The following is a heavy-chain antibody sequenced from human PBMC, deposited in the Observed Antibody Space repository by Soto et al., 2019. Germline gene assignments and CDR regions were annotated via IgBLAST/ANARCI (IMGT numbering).Heavy chain of an antibody. V-gene: IGHV4-4*07. CDR2: VYSSGTT. D-gene: IGHD3-10*01. CDR3: ARDITSYAYGEGY. CDR1: GGSINSYW. J-gene: IGHJ4*02. Sequence: SETLSLTCTVSGGSINSYWWSWIRQPAGKGLEWIGRVYSSGTTDYNPSLNSRATMSVETSKNQFSLKLSSVTAADTAVYYCARDITSYAYGEGYWGQGIQVTVSS.